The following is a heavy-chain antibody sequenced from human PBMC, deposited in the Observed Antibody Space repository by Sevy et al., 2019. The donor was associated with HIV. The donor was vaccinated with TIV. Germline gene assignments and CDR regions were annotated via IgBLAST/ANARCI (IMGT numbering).Heavy chain of an antibody. J-gene: IGHJ4*02. D-gene: IGHD3-16*01. CDR2: ISATGSST. Sequence: GGSLRLSCEASGFTFSSYTMHWVRQAPGKGLEWVAAISATGSSTFYSDSVKGRFTTSRDNSKNTLYLQMNSLRADDTAVYYCAKDWGTTAISDYWGQGTLVTVSS. CDR1: GFTFSSYT. CDR3: AKDWGTTAISDY. V-gene: IGHV3-23*01.